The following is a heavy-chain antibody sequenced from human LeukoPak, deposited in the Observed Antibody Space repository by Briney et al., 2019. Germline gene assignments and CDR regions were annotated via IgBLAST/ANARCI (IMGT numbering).Heavy chain of an antibody. J-gene: IGHJ3*02. D-gene: IGHD4-17*01. Sequence: SQTLSLTCTVSGGSISSGGYYWSWIRQHPGKGLEWIGYIYYSGSTYYNPSLKSRVTISVDTSKNQFSLKLSSVTAADTAVYYCARARDYGDYVQGAFDIWGQGTMVTVSS. CDR1: GGSISSGGYY. CDR2: IYYSGST. V-gene: IGHV4-31*03. CDR3: ARARDYGDYVQGAFDI.